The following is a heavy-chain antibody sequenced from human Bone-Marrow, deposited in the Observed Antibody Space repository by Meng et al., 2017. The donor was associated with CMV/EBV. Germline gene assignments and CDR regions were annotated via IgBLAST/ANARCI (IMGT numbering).Heavy chain of an antibody. CDR2: IKSKAHGGTI. CDR1: GFTCSDAW. Sequence: ITLSCTVSGFTCSDAWMYWVRQAPGKGLEWVGRIKSKAHGGTIDYVAPVKGRFTISRDDSKNTVYLQMNSLKTEDTAVYYCVRLISGWGQGTLVTVSS. J-gene: IGHJ4*02. D-gene: IGHD6-19*01. V-gene: IGHV3-15*01. CDR3: VRLISG.